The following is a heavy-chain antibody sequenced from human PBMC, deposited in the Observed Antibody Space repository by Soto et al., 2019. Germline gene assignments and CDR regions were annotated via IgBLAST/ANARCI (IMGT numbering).Heavy chain of an antibody. D-gene: IGHD2-15*01. CDR3: ARHKWWSWYFFEY. CDR2: IYYSGST. Sequence: SETLSLTCTVSGGSISSGGYSWTWIRQHPGKGLEWIGYIYYSGSTYYKPSLKSRVTISVDTSKNQLSLKLSSVTAADTAVYYCARHKWWSWYFFEYWGQGALVTVSS. CDR1: GGSISSGGYS. J-gene: IGHJ4*02. V-gene: IGHV4-31*03.